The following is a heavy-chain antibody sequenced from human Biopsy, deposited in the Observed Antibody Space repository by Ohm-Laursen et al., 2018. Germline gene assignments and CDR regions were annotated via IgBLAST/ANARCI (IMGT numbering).Heavy chain of an antibody. V-gene: IGHV1-69*04. Sequence: SVKVSCKASGDTFSRSAFFWVRQAPGQGLVYLGRIIPIVGITNHTQTFQGRITLTADKSTFMVYMELSRLRSDDTAIYYCARGGSGSDYYGMDVWGQGATVSVSS. CDR2: IIPIVGIT. CDR3: ARGGSGSDYYGMDV. CDR1: GDTFSRSA. J-gene: IGHJ6*02. D-gene: IGHD3-10*01.